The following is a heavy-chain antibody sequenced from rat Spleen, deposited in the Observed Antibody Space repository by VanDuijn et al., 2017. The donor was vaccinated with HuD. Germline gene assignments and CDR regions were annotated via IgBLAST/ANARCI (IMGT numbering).Heavy chain of an antibody. CDR1: GFTFSDYY. Sequence: EVQLVESGGGLVQPGRSLKLSCAASGFTFSDYYMAWVRQTPTKGQEWVASFSYDGGSTYDRDSVMGRFTISRDNAKSSLYLQMDSLRSEDTATYYCTTDGWFAYWGQGTLVTVSS. CDR2: FSYDGGST. V-gene: IGHV5-20*01. CDR3: TTDGWFAY. J-gene: IGHJ3*01.